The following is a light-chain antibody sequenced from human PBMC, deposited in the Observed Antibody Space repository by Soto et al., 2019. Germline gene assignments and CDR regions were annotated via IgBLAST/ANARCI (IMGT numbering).Light chain of an antibody. CDR1: QSVSSSY. V-gene: IGKV3-20*01. CDR2: GAS. Sequence: EIVLTQSPGTLSLSPGERATLSCRASQSVSSSYLAWYQQKPGQAPRLLIYGASSRATGNPDRFSGSGSGTDFTLTISRLEPEDFAVYYCQQYGSSLFGQGTKLEIK. CDR3: QQYGSSL. J-gene: IGKJ2*01.